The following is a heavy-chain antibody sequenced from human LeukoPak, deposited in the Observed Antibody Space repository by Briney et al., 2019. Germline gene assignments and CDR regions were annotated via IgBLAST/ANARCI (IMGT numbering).Heavy chain of an antibody. J-gene: IGHJ6*03. D-gene: IGHD6-6*01. V-gene: IGHV3-21*01. Sequence: GGSLRLSCAASGFTFSSYSMNWVRQAPGKGLEWVSSISSSSSYIYYADSVKGRFTISRDNAKNSLYLQMNSLRAEDTAVYHCAKEQLVYADYYYMDVWGKGTTVTVSS. CDR1: GFTFSSYS. CDR3: AKEQLVYADYYYMDV. CDR2: ISSSSSYI.